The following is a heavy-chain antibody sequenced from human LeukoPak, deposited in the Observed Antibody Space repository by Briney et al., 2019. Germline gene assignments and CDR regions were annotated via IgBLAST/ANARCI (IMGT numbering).Heavy chain of an antibody. Sequence: ASVKVSCKASGGTFSSYAISWVRQAPGQGLEWMGRIIPIFGTANYAQKFQGRVTITTDESTSTAYMELSSLRSEDTAVYYCARDRLGGKAPFPDYWGQGTLVTVSS. V-gene: IGHV1-69*05. D-gene: IGHD3-16*01. J-gene: IGHJ4*02. CDR3: ARDRLGGKAPFPDY. CDR1: GGTFSSYA. CDR2: IIPIFGTA.